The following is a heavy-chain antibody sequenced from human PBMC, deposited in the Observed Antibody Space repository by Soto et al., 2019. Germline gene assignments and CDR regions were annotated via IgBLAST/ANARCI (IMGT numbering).Heavy chain of an antibody. J-gene: IGHJ5*02. CDR3: ARSPPRQDFWSGYFNWFDP. CDR2: IYPGDSDT. CDR1: GYSFTSYW. D-gene: IGHD3-3*01. Sequence: GESLKISCKGSGYSFTSYWIGWVRQMPGKGLEWMGIIYPGDSDTRYSPSFQGQVTISADKSISTAYLQWSSLKASDTAMYYCARSPPRQDFWSGYFNWFDPWGQGTLVTVSS. V-gene: IGHV5-51*01.